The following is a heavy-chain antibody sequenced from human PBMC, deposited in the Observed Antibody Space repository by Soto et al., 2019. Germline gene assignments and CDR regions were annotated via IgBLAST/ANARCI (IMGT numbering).Heavy chain of an antibody. CDR2: IYYSGNT. D-gene: IGHD4-17*01. V-gene: IGHV4-39*01. J-gene: IGHJ4*02. CDR1: GGSISSSSYY. CDR3: ARRDGDYVLDY. Sequence: QLQLQESGPGLVKPSETLSLTCTVSGGSISSSSYYWGWIRQPPGKGLEWIGFIYYSGNTYYNPSLKSRVTISVDTSKNQFSLKLYSVTAADTAVYYCARRDGDYVLDYWVQGTLVTVSS.